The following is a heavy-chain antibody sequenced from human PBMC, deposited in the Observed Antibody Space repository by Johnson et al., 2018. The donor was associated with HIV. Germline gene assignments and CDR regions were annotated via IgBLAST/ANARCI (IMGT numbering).Heavy chain of an antibody. CDR1: GFTFSSYA. J-gene: IGHJ3*02. CDR2: ISYDGSNK. Sequence: QVQLVESGGGVVQPGRSLRLSCAASGFTFSSYAMHWVRQAPAKGLEWVAVISYDGSNKYYADSVKGRFTISRDNSKNTLYLQMNSLRAEDTAVYYCAKATTGSDAFDIWGQGTMVTVSS. V-gene: IGHV3-30*04. D-gene: IGHD1-1*01. CDR3: AKATTGSDAFDI.